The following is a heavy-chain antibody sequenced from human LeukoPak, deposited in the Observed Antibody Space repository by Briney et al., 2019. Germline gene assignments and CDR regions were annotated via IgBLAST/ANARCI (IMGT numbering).Heavy chain of an antibody. CDR2: IYYSGST. V-gene: IGHV4-39*01. CDR3: ARGVTLIVVVIHDWYFDL. Sequence: PSETLSLTCTVSGGSISSYYWGWIRQPPGKGLEWIGSIYYSGSTSYNPSLKSRVTISVDTSKNQFSLKLSSVTAADTAVYYCARGVTLIVVVIHDWYFDLWGRGTVFTVSS. D-gene: IGHD3-22*01. CDR1: GGSISSYY. J-gene: IGHJ2*01.